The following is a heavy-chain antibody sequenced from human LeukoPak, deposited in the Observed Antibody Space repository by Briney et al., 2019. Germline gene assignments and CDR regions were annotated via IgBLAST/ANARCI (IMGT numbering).Heavy chain of an antibody. V-gene: IGHV3-66*01. D-gene: IGHD2-2*01. Sequence: GGSLRLSCAASGFTVNANYMSWVRQAPGKGLEWVSAIYSSGSTHYADSVKGRFTISRDSSKNTLYLQMNSLRAEDTAVYCCAKSATRYCSSSSCYFDYWGQGTLVTVSS. CDR1: GFTVNANY. CDR2: IYSSGST. CDR3: AKSATRYCSSSSCYFDY. J-gene: IGHJ4*02.